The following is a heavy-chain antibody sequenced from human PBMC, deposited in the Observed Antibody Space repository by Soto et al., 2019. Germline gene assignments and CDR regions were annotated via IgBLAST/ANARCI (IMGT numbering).Heavy chain of an antibody. CDR2: IATYNSNR. Sequence: GASVKVSCKTSGFMFTSSAVQWVRQAPGQGLEWMGWIATYNSNRNLAQKFQGSLTLTTDTSTSTAYMEPKSLGYDDTAVYYCARVVRGVVNWFDPWGQGTLVTVSS. CDR3: ARVVRGVVNWFDP. CDR1: GFMFTSSA. V-gene: IGHV1-18*01. J-gene: IGHJ5*02. D-gene: IGHD3-10*01.